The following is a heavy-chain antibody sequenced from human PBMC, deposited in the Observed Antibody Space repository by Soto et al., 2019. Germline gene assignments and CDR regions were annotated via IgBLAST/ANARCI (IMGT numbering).Heavy chain of an antibody. V-gene: IGHV4-34*02. CDR2: VCPGGRT. CDR1: GGSFNNYC. Sequence: QVRLQQWGAGLVRPSETLSLTCAVYGGSFNNYCLSWIRQPPGKGLEWMGEVCPGGRTNYSPTLKIEVRIAVEWSKNQFSLRLTSVTVADTAVYYCARGDYGQYDAYKGFDPWGQGNLVIVAS. D-gene: IGHD3-10*01. J-gene: IGHJ5*02. CDR3: ARGDYGQYDAYKGFDP.